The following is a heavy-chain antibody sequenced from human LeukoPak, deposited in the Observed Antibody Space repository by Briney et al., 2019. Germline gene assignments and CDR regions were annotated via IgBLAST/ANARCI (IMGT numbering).Heavy chain of an antibody. CDR3: ARGAADYDFWSGSMDWFDP. V-gene: IGHV1-69*10. Sequence: SVKVSCKASVGTFSSYTISWVRQAPGHRLEWRGRIIPILGIANYAQKFQGRVTITADKSTSTVYMELSSLRSEDTAVYYCARGAADYDFWSGSMDWFDPWGQGTLVTVSS. J-gene: IGHJ5*02. D-gene: IGHD3-3*01. CDR2: IIPILGIA. CDR1: VGTFSSYT.